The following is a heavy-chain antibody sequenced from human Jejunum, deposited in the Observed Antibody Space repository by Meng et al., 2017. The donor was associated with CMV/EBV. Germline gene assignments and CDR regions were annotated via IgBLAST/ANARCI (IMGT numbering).Heavy chain of an antibody. Sequence: GFIFSSYEMPWVRQAPGKGLEWVSYISSTATSIFYSDSVKGRFTVSRDNAKNSLYLQMNSLRTEDTAVYYCAKIERRAGRFSGMDVWGQGTTVTVSS. V-gene: IGHV3-48*03. D-gene: IGHD1-1*01. CDR3: AKIERRAGRFSGMDV. J-gene: IGHJ6*02. CDR2: ISSTATSI. CDR1: GFIFSSYE.